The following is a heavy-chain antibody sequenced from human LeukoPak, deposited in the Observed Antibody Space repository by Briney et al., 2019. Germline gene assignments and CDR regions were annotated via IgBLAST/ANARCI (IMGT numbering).Heavy chain of an antibody. CDR3: ARLGNPKLELAAY. CDR1: GGSFSGYY. D-gene: IGHD1-7*01. CDR2: INHSGST. J-gene: IGHJ4*02. Sequence: PSETLSLTCAVYGGSFSGYYWSWIRQPPGKGLEWIGEINHSGSTNYNPSLKSRVTISVDTSKNQFSLKLSSVTAADTAVYYCARLGNPKLELAAYWGQGTLVTVSS. V-gene: IGHV4-34*01.